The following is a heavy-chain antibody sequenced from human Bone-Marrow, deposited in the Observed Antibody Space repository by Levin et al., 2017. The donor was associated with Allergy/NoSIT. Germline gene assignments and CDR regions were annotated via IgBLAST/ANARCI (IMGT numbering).Heavy chain of an antibody. D-gene: IGHD3-16*01. CDR2: ISSSSGYI. CDR1: GFTFSSYS. Sequence: RGESLKISCAASGFTFSSYSMNWVRQAPGKGLEWVSFISSSSGYIYYADSVKGRFTISRDNAKSSLYLQMNSLTAEDSAVYYCARITVWGTVSPERRDSWGQGVLVTVSS. V-gene: IGHV3-21*01. CDR3: ARITVWGTVSPERRDS. J-gene: IGHJ4*02.